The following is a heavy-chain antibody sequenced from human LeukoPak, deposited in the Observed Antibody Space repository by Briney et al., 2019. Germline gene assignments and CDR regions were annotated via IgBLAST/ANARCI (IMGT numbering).Heavy chain of an antibody. V-gene: IGHV3-15*01. D-gene: IGHD3-16*01. J-gene: IGHJ6*03. CDR2: IKSKTDGGTT. CDR3: TRLVGDGGYYYFYMDV. Sequence: PGRSLRLSCETSGFPFINTYMNWVRQAPGKGLEWVGRIKSKTDGGTTEYAASVKGRFAISRDDSQSIAHLQMDSLKSEDTAVYYCTRLVGDGGYYYFYMDVWGKGTTLTVSS. CDR1: GFPFINTY.